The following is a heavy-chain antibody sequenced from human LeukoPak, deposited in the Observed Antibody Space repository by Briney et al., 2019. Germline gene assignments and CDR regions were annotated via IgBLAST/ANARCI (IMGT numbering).Heavy chain of an antibody. V-gene: IGHV4-61*10. Sequence: PETLSLTCTVSGYSVSSGTYYWSWIRQPAGKGLEWLGCIFISGSTNYNPSLKSRITISLDTSKNQFSLKLSSVTAADTAVFYCARFTGYCSGTSCYPNAFDIWGQGTMVTVSS. CDR2: IFISGST. CDR1: GYSVSSGTYY. J-gene: IGHJ3*02. CDR3: ARFTGYCSGTSCYPNAFDI. D-gene: IGHD2-2*01.